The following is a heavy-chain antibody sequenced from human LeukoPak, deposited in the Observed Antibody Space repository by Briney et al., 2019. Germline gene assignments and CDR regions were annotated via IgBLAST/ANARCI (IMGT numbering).Heavy chain of an antibody. Sequence: SETLSLTCTVSGGSISSSSYYWNWIRQPPGKGLEWIGNIYYNGSTYYNPSLKSRVTISVDTSKNQFSLKLSSVTAADTAVYYWARAVRLWGQGTLVTVSS. D-gene: IGHD4-11*01. V-gene: IGHV4-39*07. CDR2: IYYNGST. CDR3: ARAVRL. CDR1: GGSISSSSYY. J-gene: IGHJ4*02.